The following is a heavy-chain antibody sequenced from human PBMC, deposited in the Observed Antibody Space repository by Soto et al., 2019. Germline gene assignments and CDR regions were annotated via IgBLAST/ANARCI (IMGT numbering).Heavy chain of an antibody. CDR2: IIPIFGTA. D-gene: IGHD2-15*01. CDR3: ARGQGYCSGGSCYSSYYYGMDV. CDR1: GGTFSSYA. Sequence: SVKVSCKASGGTFSSYAISWVRQAPGQGLEWMGGIIPIFGTANYAQKFQGRVTITADESTSTAYMELSSLRSEDTAVYYCARGQGYCSGGSCYSSYYYGMDVWGQGTTVTV. V-gene: IGHV1-69*13. J-gene: IGHJ6*02.